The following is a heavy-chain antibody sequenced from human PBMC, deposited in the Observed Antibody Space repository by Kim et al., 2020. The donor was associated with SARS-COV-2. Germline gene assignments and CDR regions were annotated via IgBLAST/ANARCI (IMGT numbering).Heavy chain of an antibody. CDR1: GFNFGDYA. CDR2: IRSKAHSRTT. CDR3: TRDQYYYCLGIYYIWADY. Sequence: GGSLRLSCTASGFNFGDYAMSWFRQAPGKGLEWVDVIRSKAHSRTTAYAASVKVRFTIERDGSKRIAYLQMNRLKTEDTALYYCTRDQYYYCLGIYYIWADYSGQGTLVTVSS. D-gene: IGHD3-10*01. J-gene: IGHJ4*02. V-gene: IGHV3-49*01.